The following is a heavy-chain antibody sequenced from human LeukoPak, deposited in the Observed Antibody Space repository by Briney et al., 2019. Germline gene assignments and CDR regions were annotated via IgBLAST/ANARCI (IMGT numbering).Heavy chain of an antibody. CDR1: GGTFSSYT. CDR2: IIPILGIA. J-gene: IGHJ5*02. CDR3: ARARSRGSYNWFDP. D-gene: IGHD6-6*01. Sequence: SVKVSCKASGGTFSSYTISWVRQAPGQGLEWMGRIIPILGIANYAQKFQGRVTITADKSTSTAYMELSSLRSEDTAVYYCARARSRGSYNWFDPWGQGTLVTVSS. V-gene: IGHV1-69*02.